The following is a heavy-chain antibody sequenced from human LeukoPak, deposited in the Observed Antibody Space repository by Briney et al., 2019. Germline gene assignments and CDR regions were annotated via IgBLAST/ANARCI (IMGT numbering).Heavy chain of an antibody. V-gene: IGHV3-11*01. CDR3: AREGCSSTSCYYIPNWFDP. CDR2: ISNNGSAE. CDR1: GFTFSDFC. J-gene: IGHJ5*02. D-gene: IGHD2-2*01. Sequence: PGGSLRLSCAASGFTFSDFCMSWIRQAPGKGLEWISYISNNGSAEYYADSVKGRFTISRDNGRNSLYLQMNSLRAEDTAVYYCAREGCSSTSCYYIPNWFDPWGQGTLVTVSS.